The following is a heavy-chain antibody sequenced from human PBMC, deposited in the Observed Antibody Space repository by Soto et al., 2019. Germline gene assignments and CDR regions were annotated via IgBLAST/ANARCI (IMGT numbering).Heavy chain of an antibody. CDR3: ARSSRLVRGVIIFYYYYGMDV. CDR2: IIPIFGTA. V-gene: IGHV1-69*01. Sequence: QVQLVQSGAEVKKPGSSVKVSCKASGGTFSSYAISWVRQAPGQGLEWMGGIIPIFGTANYAQKFQGRVTITADESASTAYMELSSLRSEDTAVYYWARSSRLVRGVIIFYYYYGMDVWGQGTTVTVSS. D-gene: IGHD3-10*01. J-gene: IGHJ6*02. CDR1: GGTFSSYA.